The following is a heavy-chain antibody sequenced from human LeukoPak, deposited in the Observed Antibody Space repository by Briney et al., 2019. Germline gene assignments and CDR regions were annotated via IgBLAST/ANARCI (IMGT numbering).Heavy chain of an antibody. V-gene: IGHV1-3*01. CDR1: GYTFTSYA. CDR2: INAGNGNT. CDR3: ARSYGDPVYYYYGLDV. J-gene: IGHJ6*02. D-gene: IGHD4-17*01. Sequence: ASVKVSCRASGYTFTSYAMHWVRQAPGQRLEWMGWINAGNGNTKYSQKFQDRVTITRDTSASTSYMELSSLTSEDTAVYYCARSYGDPVYYYYGLDVWGQGTTVTVSS.